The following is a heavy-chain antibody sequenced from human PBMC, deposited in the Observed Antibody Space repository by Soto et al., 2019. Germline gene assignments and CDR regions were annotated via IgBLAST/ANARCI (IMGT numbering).Heavy chain of an antibody. D-gene: IGHD3-22*01. CDR2: IYYSGST. Sequence: NPSETLSLTCTVSGGSISSSSYYWGWIRQPPGKGLEWIGSIYYSGSTYYNPSLKSRVTISVDTSKNQFSLKLSSVTAADTAVYYCARLVVVIEAVDYWGQGTLVTVSS. CDR3: ARLVVVIEAVDY. V-gene: IGHV4-39*01. CDR1: GGSISSSSYY. J-gene: IGHJ4*02.